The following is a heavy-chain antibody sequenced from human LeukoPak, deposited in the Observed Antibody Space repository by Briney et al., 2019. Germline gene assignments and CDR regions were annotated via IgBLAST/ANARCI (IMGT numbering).Heavy chain of an antibody. CDR1: GYSFTSYW. V-gene: IGHV5-51*01. D-gene: IGHD3-3*01. CDR3: ARNLGRDFWSGYYYY. Sequence: GESLKISCKGSGYSFTSYWIGWVRQMPGKGLEWMGIIYPGDSDTRDSQSFQGQVTISADKSISTAYLQWSSLKASDTAMYYCARNLGRDFWSGYYYYWGQGTLVTVSS. CDR2: IYPGDSDT. J-gene: IGHJ4*02.